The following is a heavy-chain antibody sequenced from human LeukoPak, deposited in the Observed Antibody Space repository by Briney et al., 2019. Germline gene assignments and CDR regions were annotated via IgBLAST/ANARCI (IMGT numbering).Heavy chain of an antibody. D-gene: IGHD5-18*01. CDR2: INPDSGGT. Sequence: ASVKVSCKTSGYIFTAYYIHWVRQATGQGLEWMGWINPDSGGTYYAQKFQGRFTMTGDTSISTAYLELGSLRSDDTAVYYCARGGYPSIAAFYWGQGTLVTVSS. CDR3: ARGGYPSIAAFY. CDR1: GYIFTAYY. J-gene: IGHJ4*02. V-gene: IGHV1-2*02.